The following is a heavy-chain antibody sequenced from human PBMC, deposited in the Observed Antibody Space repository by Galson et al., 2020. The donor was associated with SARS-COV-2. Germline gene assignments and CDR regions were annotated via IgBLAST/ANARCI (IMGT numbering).Heavy chain of an antibody. V-gene: IGHV2-70*01. CDR1: GLPHRNSATR. J-gene: IGHJ6*02. D-gene: IGHD2-15*01. Sequence: SGPPLVQPTQPLTLTYTFSGLPHRNSATRVSWIRQHPGKAFEWLALLDSPDDKSYSPTLKTQHNISKDTAKNQVVLTITNMDPVDTATYYCARTTVAAYSHCYYYGMDFWGQGTTVTVSS. CDR2: LDSPDDK. CDR3: ARTTVAAYSHCYYYGMDF.